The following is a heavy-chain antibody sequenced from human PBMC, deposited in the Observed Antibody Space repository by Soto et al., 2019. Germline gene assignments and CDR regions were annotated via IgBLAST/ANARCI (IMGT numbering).Heavy chain of an antibody. Sequence: GGSLRLSCRGSGFTFSNSWMHWVRHTPGKGLVWVSRINNDGSNAAYADSVKARFTISRDNAKNSLYLQMNSLRVEDTALYYCVKDISGRGSYYYYHGMDVWGQGTSVTVSS. V-gene: IGHV3-74*01. CDR1: GFTFSNSW. J-gene: IGHJ6*02. D-gene: IGHD3-16*01. CDR2: INNDGSNA. CDR3: VKDISGRGSYYYYHGMDV.